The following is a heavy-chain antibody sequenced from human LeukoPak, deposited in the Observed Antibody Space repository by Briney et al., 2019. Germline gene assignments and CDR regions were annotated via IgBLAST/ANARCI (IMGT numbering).Heavy chain of an antibody. Sequence: NPSGTLSLTCAVSGGSITQTNYWSLVRQPPGKGQECIGEVNLQGSTNYNPSLMRRVAISVDTSANHVSLQLAAVTAADTAVYYCAREGGLFRPLDYSGQGTLVTVSS. CDR1: GGSITQTNY. CDR2: VNLQGST. J-gene: IGHJ4*02. V-gene: IGHV4-4*02. CDR3: AREGGLFRPLDY.